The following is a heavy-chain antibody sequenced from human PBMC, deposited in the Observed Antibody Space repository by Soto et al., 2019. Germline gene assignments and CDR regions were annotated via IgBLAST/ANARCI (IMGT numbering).Heavy chain of an antibody. Sequence: QVQLVQSGGEVKKPGASVKVSCKASGYTFTSSGISWVRQAPGQGVEWMGWTSAYMVTNYAQKFQGRVTMTTDTSTSTAYMELRSLRSDDTAVYYCARDSSGRANFDYWGQGTLVTVSS. CDR1: GYTFTSSG. CDR3: ARDSSGRANFDY. CDR2: TSAYMVT. V-gene: IGHV1-18*01. D-gene: IGHD6-19*01. J-gene: IGHJ4*02.